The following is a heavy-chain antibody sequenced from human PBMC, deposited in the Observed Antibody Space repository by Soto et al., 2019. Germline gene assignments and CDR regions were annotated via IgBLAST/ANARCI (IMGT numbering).Heavy chain of an antibody. CDR2: IIPIFGTA. CDR1: GGTFSIYA. V-gene: IGHV1-69*01. Sequence: QVQLVQSGADVKKPGSSVKVSCKASGGTFSIYAISGVRQAPGQGLEWMGGIIPIFGTATYAQTFQGRVTITADESTSTAYMELSSLRSEDTAVYYCARCGDEYSYGYSFFDYWGQGTLVTVSS. D-gene: IGHD5-18*01. CDR3: ARCGDEYSYGYSFFDY. J-gene: IGHJ4*02.